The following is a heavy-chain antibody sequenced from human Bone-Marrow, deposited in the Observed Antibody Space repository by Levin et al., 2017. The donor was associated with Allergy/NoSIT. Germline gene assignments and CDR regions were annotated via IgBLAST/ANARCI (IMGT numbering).Heavy chain of an antibody. CDR2: INPSSGST. D-gene: IGHD3-10*01. J-gene: IGHJ4*02. CDR3: ARDLFSVVRGVTKADY. V-gene: IGHV1-46*01. Sequence: PGASVKVSCKASGYTFTSYYLHWVRQAPGQGLEWMGIINPSSGSTYYAQKFQGRVTLTSDTSTSTVYMELSSLRSEDTAVYHCARDLFSVVRGVTKADYWGQGTLVTVSS. CDR1: GYTFTSYY.